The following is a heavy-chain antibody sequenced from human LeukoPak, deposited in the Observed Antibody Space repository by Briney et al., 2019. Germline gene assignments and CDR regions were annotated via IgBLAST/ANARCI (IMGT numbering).Heavy chain of an antibody. Sequence: ASVKVSCKASGYTFTGYYMHWVRQAPGQGLEWMGIINPSGGSTSYAQKFQGRVTMTRDTSTSTVYMELSSLRSEDTAVYYCAREQQLSRYYYYYYGMDVWGQGTTVTVSS. CDR2: INPSGGST. V-gene: IGHV1-46*01. D-gene: IGHD6-13*01. CDR3: AREQQLSRYYYYYYGMDV. CDR1: GYTFTGYY. J-gene: IGHJ6*02.